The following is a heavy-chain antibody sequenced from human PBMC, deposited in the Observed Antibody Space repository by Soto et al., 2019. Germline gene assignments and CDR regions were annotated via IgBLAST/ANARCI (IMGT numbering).Heavy chain of an antibody. CDR1: GGSISSYY. Sequence: SETLSLTCTVSGGSISSYYWSRIRQPPGKGLEWIGYIYYSGSTNYNPSLKSRVTISVDTSKNQFSLKLSSVTAADTAVYYCASRSSWYGGGWFDPWGKGTLVTVSS. V-gene: IGHV4-59*08. D-gene: IGHD6-13*01. J-gene: IGHJ5*02. CDR2: IYYSGST. CDR3: ASRSSWYGGGWFDP.